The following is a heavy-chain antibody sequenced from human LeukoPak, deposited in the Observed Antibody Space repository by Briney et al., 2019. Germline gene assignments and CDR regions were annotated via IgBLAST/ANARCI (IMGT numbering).Heavy chain of an antibody. CDR2: IYYSGST. V-gene: IGHV4-39*07. CDR3: ARGGNGKGPEYFQH. J-gene: IGHJ1*01. D-gene: IGHD2-8*01. Sequence: RPSETLSLTCTVSGGSISSSSYYWGWIRQPPGKGLEWIGSIYYSGSTYYNPSLKSRVTISVDRSKNQFSLNLSSVTAADTAVYYCARGGNGKGPEYFQHWGQGTLVTVSS. CDR1: GGSISSSSYY.